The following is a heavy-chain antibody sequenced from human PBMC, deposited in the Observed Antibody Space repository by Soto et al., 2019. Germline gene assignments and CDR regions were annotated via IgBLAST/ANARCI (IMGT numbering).Heavy chain of an antibody. J-gene: IGHJ6*02. CDR3: AREGGYFDSSGSGVYHYYGVDV. CDR1: GGPISPYY. Sequence: SSETLSLTCTVSGGPISPYYWSWIRQPAGKGLEWIGRIYYTGSTNYNPPLKSRISMSLDTARNQISLKVNFVTAADTAVYYCAREGGYFDSSGSGVYHYYGVDVWGRGTTATVSS. V-gene: IGHV4-4*07. D-gene: IGHD3-22*01. CDR2: IYYTGST.